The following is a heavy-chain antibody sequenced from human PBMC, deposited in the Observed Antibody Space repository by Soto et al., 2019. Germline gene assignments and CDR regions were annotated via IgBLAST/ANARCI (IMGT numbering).Heavy chain of an antibody. J-gene: IGHJ6*03. CDR1: GYTFTSYD. D-gene: IGHD3-10*01. V-gene: IGHV1-8*01. CDR2: MNPNSGNT. Sequence: QVQLVQSGAEVKKPGASVKVSCKASGYTFTSYDINWVRQATGQGLEWMGWMNPNSGNTGYAQKFLGRVTMTRNTSISTAYMELISLRSEDTAVYYCARGGITIVRGVIYYYYYYMDVWGKGTTVTVSS. CDR3: ARGGITIVRGVIYYYYYYMDV.